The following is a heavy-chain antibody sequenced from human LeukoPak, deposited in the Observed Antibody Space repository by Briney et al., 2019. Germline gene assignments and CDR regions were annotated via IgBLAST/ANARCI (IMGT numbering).Heavy chain of an antibody. CDR1: GGSISSGGYY. V-gene: IGHV4-39*07. CDR2: INHSGST. Sequence: SETLSLTCTVSGGSISSGGYYWSWIRQHPGKGLEWIGEINHSGSTNYNPSLKSRVTISVDTSKNQFSLKLSSVTAADTAVYYCARGRHGGKEYYFDYWGQGTLVTVSS. D-gene: IGHD2-15*01. CDR3: ARGRHGGKEYYFDY. J-gene: IGHJ4*02.